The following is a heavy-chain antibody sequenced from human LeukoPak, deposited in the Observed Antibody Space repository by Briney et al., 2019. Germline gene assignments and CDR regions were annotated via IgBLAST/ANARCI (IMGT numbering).Heavy chain of an antibody. CDR2: IYYSGST. Sequence: SETLSLTCTVSGGSINSYYWSWIRQPPGKGLEWIGYIYYSGSTNYNPSLKSRVTISVDTSKNQFSLKLSSVTAADTAVYYCARRAQWELHSGYFDYWGQGILVTVSS. CDR3: ARRAQWELHSGYFDY. J-gene: IGHJ4*02. D-gene: IGHD1-26*01. V-gene: IGHV4-59*08. CDR1: GGSINSYY.